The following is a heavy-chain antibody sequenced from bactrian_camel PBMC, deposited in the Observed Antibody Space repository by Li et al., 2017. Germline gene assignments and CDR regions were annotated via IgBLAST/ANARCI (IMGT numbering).Heavy chain of an antibody. Sequence: QVQLVESGGGLVQPGGSLTLSCAASISTVSDCWMYWVRQAPGKGLEWLSNAYTDGTRPWYADSLKGRFTVSVDSAKNSVALQMVSLKPEDTATYYCVRGGNGLDYWGKGTQVTVS. V-gene: IGHV3S6*01. J-gene: IGHJ7*01. CDR1: ISTVSDCW. D-gene: IGHD6*01. CDR2: AYTDGTRP.